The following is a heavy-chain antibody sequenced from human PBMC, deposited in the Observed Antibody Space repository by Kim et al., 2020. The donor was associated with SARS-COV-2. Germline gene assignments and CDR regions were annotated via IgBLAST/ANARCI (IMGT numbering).Heavy chain of an antibody. V-gene: IGHV1-8*02. Sequence: ASVKVSCKASGYIFTSSDINWVRQAPGQGLEWMGWMNPDSGNTSYAQKFQGRFTMTRNTSINTGYMELSSLKSDDTAVYYCARGANWYRFWGQGTPVTVS. CDR3: ARGANWYRF. J-gene: IGHJ5*01. CDR1: GYIFTSSD. CDR2: MNPDSGNT.